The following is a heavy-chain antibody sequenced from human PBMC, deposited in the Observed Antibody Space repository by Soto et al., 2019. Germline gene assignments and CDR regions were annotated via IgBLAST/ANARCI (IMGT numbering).Heavy chain of an antibody. J-gene: IGHJ4*02. D-gene: IGHD4-4*01. CDR1: GFTFSSYA. V-gene: IGHV3-30-3*01. Sequence: GGSLRLSCAASGFTFSSYAMHWVRQAPGKGLEWVAVISYDGSNKYYADSVKGRFTISRDNSKSTLYLQMNSLRAEDTAVYYCARDFADYSNHWYYFDYWGQGTLVTVSS. CDR2: ISYDGSNK. CDR3: ARDFADYSNHWYYFDY.